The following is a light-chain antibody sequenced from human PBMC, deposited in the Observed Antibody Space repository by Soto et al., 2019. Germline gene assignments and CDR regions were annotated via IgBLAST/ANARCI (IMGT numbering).Light chain of an antibody. J-gene: IGKJ4*01. CDR3: QQYGRSLS. CDR2: GAS. V-gene: IGKV3-15*01. Sequence: EIVMTQSPATLSVSPGERATLSCRASQSVSSNLAWYQQKPGQAPRLLIYGASTRATGIPARFSGSGSGTDFTLSISRLEPEDFAVYYCQQYGRSLSFGGGTKVDIK. CDR1: QSVSSN.